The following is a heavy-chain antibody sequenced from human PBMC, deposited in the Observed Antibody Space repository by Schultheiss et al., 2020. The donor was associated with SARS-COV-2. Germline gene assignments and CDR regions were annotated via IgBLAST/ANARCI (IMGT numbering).Heavy chain of an antibody. CDR3: ARDRGCGGDCSRRYYYYYYGMDV. CDR2: ISAYNGNT. Sequence: GESLKISCKASGYTFTGYYMHWVRQAPGQGLEWMGWISAYNGNTNYAQKLQGRVTMTTDTSTSTAYMELRSLRSDDTAVYYCARDRGCGGDCSRRYYYYYYGMDVWGQGTTVTVSS. D-gene: IGHD2-21*02. V-gene: IGHV1-18*04. CDR1: GYTFTGYY. J-gene: IGHJ6*02.